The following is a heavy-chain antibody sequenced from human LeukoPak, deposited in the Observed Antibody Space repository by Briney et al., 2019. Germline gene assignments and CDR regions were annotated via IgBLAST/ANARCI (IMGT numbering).Heavy chain of an antibody. Sequence: PSETLSLTCTVSGGSISSYYWSWIRQPPGKGPEWIGYIYYSGSTNYNPSLKSRVTISVGTSKNQFSLKLSSVTAADTAVYYCASSGIAAAGTWGYDGMDVWGQGTTVTVSS. D-gene: IGHD6-13*01. CDR1: GGSISSYY. V-gene: IGHV4-59*01. J-gene: IGHJ6*02. CDR2: IYYSGST. CDR3: ASSGIAAAGTWGYDGMDV.